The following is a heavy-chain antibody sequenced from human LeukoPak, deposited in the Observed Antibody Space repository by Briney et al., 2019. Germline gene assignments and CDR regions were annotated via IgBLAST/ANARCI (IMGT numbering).Heavy chain of an antibody. V-gene: IGHV3-21*01. CDR2: ISSSSSYI. D-gene: IGHD3-22*01. J-gene: IGHJ4*02. Sequence: GGSLRLSCTVSGFTVSSNSMSWVRQAPGKGLEWVSSISSSSSYIYYADSVKGRFTISRDNAKNSLYLQMNSLRAEDTAVYYYARGPLDYYDSSGYWVFDYWGQGTLVTVSS. CDR3: ARGPLDYYDSSGYWVFDY. CDR1: GFTVSSNS.